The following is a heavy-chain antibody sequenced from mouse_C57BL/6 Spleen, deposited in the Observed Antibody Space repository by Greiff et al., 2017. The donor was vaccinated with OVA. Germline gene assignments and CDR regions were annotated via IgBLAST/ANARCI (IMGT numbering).Heavy chain of an antibody. Sequence: VQLKESGAELVKPGASVKLSCKASGYTFTSYWMHWVKQRPGQGLEWIGMIHPNSGSTNYNEKFKSKATLTVDKSSSTAYMQLSSLTSEDSAVYYCARGISYYFDYWGQGTTLTVSS. CDR2: IHPNSGST. CDR3: ARGISYYFDY. J-gene: IGHJ2*01. V-gene: IGHV1-64*01. CDR1: GYTFTSYW.